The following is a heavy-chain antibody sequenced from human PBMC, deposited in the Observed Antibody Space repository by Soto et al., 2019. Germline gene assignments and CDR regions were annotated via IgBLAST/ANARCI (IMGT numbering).Heavy chain of an antibody. CDR1: GYSFTSYW. V-gene: IGHV5-10-1*01. Sequence: GGSLKISCKVSGYSFTSYWISWVRQMPGKGLEWMGRIDPSDSYTNYSPSFQGHVTISADKSISTAYLQWSSLKASDTAMYYCARQSIAARYPPFDYWGQGTLVTVSS. CDR2: IDPSDSYT. CDR3: ARQSIAARYPPFDY. D-gene: IGHD6-6*01. J-gene: IGHJ4*02.